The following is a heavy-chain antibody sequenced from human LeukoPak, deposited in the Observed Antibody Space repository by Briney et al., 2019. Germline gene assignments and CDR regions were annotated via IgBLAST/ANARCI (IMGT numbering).Heavy chain of an antibody. CDR2: ISPTGSRI. CDR3: ARDYAGDTSGLVLDY. CDR1: GFTFTDYY. Sequence: NPGGSLRLPCAASGFTFTDYYMSWIRQAPGKGLEWISYISPTGSRIYYTDSVKGRFTISRDNAKKSLILQMNSLRADDTAVYYCARDYAGDTSGLVLDYWGQGTLVTVSS. D-gene: IGHD3-22*01. J-gene: IGHJ4*02. V-gene: IGHV3-11*01.